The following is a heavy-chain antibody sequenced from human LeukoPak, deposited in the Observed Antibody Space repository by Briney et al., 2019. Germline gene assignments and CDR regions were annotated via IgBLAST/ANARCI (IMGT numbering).Heavy chain of an antibody. D-gene: IGHD6-19*01. CDR3: AKSGSVWYFFDY. Sequence: GGSLRLSCAASGFTFSSYGMHWVRQAPGKGLEWVAVILSDGSKEFYTDSVKGRFTISRDNSMNTLYLQMNSLRAEDTAVYYCAKSGSVWYFFDYWGQGTLVTVSS. CDR1: GFTFSSYG. J-gene: IGHJ4*02. V-gene: IGHV3-33*06. CDR2: ILSDGSKE.